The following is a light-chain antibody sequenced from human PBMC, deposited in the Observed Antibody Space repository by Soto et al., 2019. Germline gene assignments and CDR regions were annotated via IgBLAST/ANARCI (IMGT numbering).Light chain of an antibody. CDR2: EVS. Sequence: QSALTQPASVSGAPGQSSTISWSGSSSDIGGYNYVSWYQHHPGKVPKVIIYEVSDRPSGVSNRFNGSKSGNTASLTISGLQAEDEADYYCCSYTSSADLVFGGGTKLTVL. J-gene: IGLJ3*02. CDR1: SSDIGGYNY. V-gene: IGLV2-14*01. CDR3: CSYTSSADLV.